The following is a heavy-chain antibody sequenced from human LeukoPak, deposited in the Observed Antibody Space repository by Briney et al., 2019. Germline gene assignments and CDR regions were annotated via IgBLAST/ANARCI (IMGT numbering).Heavy chain of an antibody. D-gene: IGHD3-22*01. CDR1: GFTFSSYA. CDR3: ARIVVITDHDAFDI. CDR2: ISGSGGST. V-gene: IGHV3-23*01. Sequence: AGGSLGLSCAASGFTFSSYAMSWVRQAPGKGLEWVSSISGSGGSTYYADSVKGRFTISRDNSKNTLYLQMNSLRAEDTAVYYCARIVVITDHDAFDIWGQGTMVTVSS. J-gene: IGHJ3*02.